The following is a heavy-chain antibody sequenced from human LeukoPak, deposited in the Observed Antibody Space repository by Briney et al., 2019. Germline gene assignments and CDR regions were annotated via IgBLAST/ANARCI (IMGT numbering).Heavy chain of an antibody. V-gene: IGHV4-39*07. CDR2: IYYSGST. Sequence: SETLSLTCTVSGGSISSSSYYWGWIRQPPGKGLEWIGSIYYSGSTYYNPSLKSRVTISVDTSKNQFSLKLSSVTAADTAVYYCARQRDWFDPWGQGTLVTVSS. J-gene: IGHJ5*02. CDR3: ARQRDWFDP. D-gene: IGHD1-1*01. CDR1: GGSISSSSYY.